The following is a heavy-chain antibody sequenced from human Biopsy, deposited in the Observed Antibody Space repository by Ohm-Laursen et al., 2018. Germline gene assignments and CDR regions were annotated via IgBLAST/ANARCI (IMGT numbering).Heavy chain of an antibody. D-gene: IGHD5/OR15-5a*01. Sequence: SVKVSCKTSGYNFRGYHLHWVRPAPGQGLEWMGWINPDTGETRYAPKFQGRLALTRDVSVNTGYLELSSLGSDDTAIYFCAKPSGGVSTIGFDPWGQGTQIIVS. CDR1: GYNFRGYH. CDR2: INPDTGET. CDR3: AKPSGGVSTIGFDP. J-gene: IGHJ5*02. V-gene: IGHV1-2*02.